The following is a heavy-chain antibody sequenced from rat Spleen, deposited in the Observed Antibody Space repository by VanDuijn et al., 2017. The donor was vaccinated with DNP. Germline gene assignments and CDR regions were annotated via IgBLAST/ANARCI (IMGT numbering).Heavy chain of an antibody. V-gene: IGHV5-31*01. Sequence: EVQLVESGGGPVQPGRSLKLSCVASGFIFSNYWMTWIRQAPGKGLEWVASIGSTGDNTYYSDSVKGRFSLSRDNAKSSLYLQMDSLRYEDTATYYCTTLTRDSYAHANYWGQGVMFTVSS. J-gene: IGHJ2*01. CDR2: IGSTGDNT. CDR3: TTLTRDSYAHANY. CDR1: GFIFSNYW. D-gene: IGHD1-12*01.